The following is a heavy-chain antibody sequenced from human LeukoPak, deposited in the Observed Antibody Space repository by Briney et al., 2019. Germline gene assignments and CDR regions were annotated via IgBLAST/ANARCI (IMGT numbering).Heavy chain of an antibody. CDR2: IKQDGSEK. CDR1: RFTFRSFW. CDR3: ARGGGWPFET. D-gene: IGHD6-19*01. Sequence: GGSLRLSGAASRFTFRSFWMSWVRQAPGKGREGVANIKQDGSEKYYVGSVKGRFTISRDNAKNPLYLQMTSLRVEEPAVYYCARGGGWPFETWGQGTLVTVSS. J-gene: IGHJ5*02. V-gene: IGHV3-7*02.